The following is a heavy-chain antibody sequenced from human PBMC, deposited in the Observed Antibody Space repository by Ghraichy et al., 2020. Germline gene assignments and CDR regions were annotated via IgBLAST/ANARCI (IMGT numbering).Heavy chain of an antibody. J-gene: IGHJ4*02. CDR1: GFTFSSYA. D-gene: IGHD4-17*01. CDR3: AKSNDYGDTGEY. V-gene: IGHV3-23*01. CDR2: ISGSGGST. Sequence: GVLNISCAASGFTFSSYAMSWVRQAPGKWLEWVSAISGSGGSTYYADSVKGRFTISRDNSKNTPYLQMNSLRAEDTAVYYCAKSNDYGDTGEYWGQGTLVTVSS.